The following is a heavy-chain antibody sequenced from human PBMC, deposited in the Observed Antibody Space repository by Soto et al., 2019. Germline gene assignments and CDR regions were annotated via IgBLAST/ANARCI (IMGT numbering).Heavy chain of an antibody. V-gene: IGHV3-48*03. CDR3: ARDPTSTTDKNGMDV. CDR1: GFTFSSYE. J-gene: IGHJ6*02. CDR2: ISSSGSTI. Sequence: EVQLVESGGGLVQPGGSLRLSCAASGFTFSSYEMNWVRQAPGKGLEWVSYISSSGSTIYYADSVKGRFTISRDNAKNSLYLQMNSLRVEDTAVYYCARDPTSTTDKNGMDVWGQGTTVTVSS. D-gene: IGHD2-2*01.